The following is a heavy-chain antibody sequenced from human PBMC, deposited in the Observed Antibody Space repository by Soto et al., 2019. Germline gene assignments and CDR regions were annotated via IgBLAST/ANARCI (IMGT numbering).Heavy chain of an antibody. D-gene: IGHD6-6*01. J-gene: IGHJ4*02. CDR3: ARGAAARPYYFDY. CDR1: GGSFSGYY. Sequence: SETLSLTCAVYGGSFSGYYWSWIRQPPGKGLEWIGEINHSGSTNYNPSLKSRVTISVDTSKNRFSLKLSSVTAADTAVYYCARGAAARPYYFDYWGQGTLVTVSS. CDR2: INHSGST. V-gene: IGHV4-34*01.